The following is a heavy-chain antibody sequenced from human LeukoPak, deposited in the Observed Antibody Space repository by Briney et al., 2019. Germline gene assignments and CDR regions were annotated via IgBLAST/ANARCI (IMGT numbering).Heavy chain of an antibody. CDR1: GGSISSSHYY. J-gene: IGHJ4*02. D-gene: IGHD3-22*01. V-gene: IGHV4-39*01. CDR3: ARQVDYYDSSGYHDY. CDR2: VYYSGGT. Sequence: SETLSLTCTVSGGSISSSHYYWGWIRQPPGKGLEWIGTVYYSGGTYYNPSLKSRVTISVDTSKNQFSLKLSSVTAADTAVYYCARQVDYYDSSGYHDYWGQGTLVTVSS.